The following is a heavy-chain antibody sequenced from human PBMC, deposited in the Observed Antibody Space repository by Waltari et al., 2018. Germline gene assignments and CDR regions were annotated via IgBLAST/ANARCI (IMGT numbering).Heavy chain of an antibody. CDR2: ISGSGGST. CDR1: GFTFSSYA. V-gene: IGHV3-23*04. J-gene: IGHJ4*02. CDR3: AKDNMYYDILTGQFKYYFDY. D-gene: IGHD3-9*01. Sequence: EVQLVESGGGLVQPGGSLRLSCAASGFTFSSYAMSWVRQAPGKGLGWVSAISGSGGSTYYADSVKGRFTISRDNSKNTLYLQMNSLRAEDTAVYYCAKDNMYYDILTGQFKYYFDYWGQGTLVTVSS.